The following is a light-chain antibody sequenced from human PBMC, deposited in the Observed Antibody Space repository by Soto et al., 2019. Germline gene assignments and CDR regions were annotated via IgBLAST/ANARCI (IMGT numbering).Light chain of an antibody. CDR1: QSVSSIY. Sequence: EIVLTQSPGTLSLSPGERSTLSCRASQSVSSIYLAWYQQKPGQAPRLLIYGASSRATGIPDRFSGSGSGTDFTLTISRLEPEDFAVYSCQQYGSSRWTFGQGTKVEI. V-gene: IGKV3-20*01. J-gene: IGKJ1*01. CDR2: GAS. CDR3: QQYGSSRWT.